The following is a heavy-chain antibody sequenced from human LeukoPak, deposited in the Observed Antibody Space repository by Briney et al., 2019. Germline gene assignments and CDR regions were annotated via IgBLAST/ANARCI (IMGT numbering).Heavy chain of an antibody. V-gene: IGHV3-74*01. J-gene: IGHJ6*03. CDR1: GFTFSSYS. D-gene: IGHD3-22*01. CDR2: INSDGSST. CDR3: ARTHSTYYYDSSGYYGDYYYMDV. Sequence: GGSLRLSCAASGFTFSSYSMNWVRQAPGKGLEWVSRINSDGSSTSYADSVKGRFTISRDNAKNTLYLQMNSLRAEDTAVYYCARTHSTYYYDSSGYYGDYYYMDVWGKGTTVTVSS.